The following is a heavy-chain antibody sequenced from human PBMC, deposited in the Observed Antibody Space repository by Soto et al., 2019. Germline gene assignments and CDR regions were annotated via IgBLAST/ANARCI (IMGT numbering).Heavy chain of an antibody. J-gene: IGHJ4*02. Sequence: SETLSLTCTVSGGSISSGGYYWSWIRQHPGKGLEWIGYIYYSGSTYYNPSLKSRVTISVDSSKNQFSLELRSVAAADTAVYYCARERAVAGNDYFDYWGQGTLVTVSS. CDR3: ARERAVAGNDYFDY. V-gene: IGHV4-31*03. CDR2: IYYSGST. CDR1: GGSISSGGYY. D-gene: IGHD6-19*01.